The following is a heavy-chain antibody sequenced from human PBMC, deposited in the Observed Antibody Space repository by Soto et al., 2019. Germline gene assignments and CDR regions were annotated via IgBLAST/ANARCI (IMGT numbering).Heavy chain of an antibody. CDR2: IDPSDSYT. J-gene: IGHJ6*02. D-gene: IGHD3-22*01. V-gene: IGHV5-10-1*01. Sequence: GESLKISCKGSGHNFISYWISWVRQMPGKGLEWMGRIDPSDSYTNYSPSFQGHVTISADKSISTAYLQWSSLKASDTAMYYCARPYSSGEDTDVWGQGTTVTVSS. CDR1: GHNFISYW. CDR3: ARPYSSGEDTDV.